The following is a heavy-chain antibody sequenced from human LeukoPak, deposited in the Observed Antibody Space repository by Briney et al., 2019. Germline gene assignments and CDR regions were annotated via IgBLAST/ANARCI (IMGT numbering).Heavy chain of an antibody. V-gene: IGHV3-23*01. CDR1: GFTFSSYA. Sequence: GGSLILSCAASGFTFSSYAMSWVRQAPGKGLEWVSSISNSGGSTFYEDSVKGRFTISRDNSRDNSKNMVYLQMNSLRAEDTAVYYCAKQGFRGFFDYWGQGTLVTVSS. D-gene: IGHD3-10*01. J-gene: IGHJ4*02. CDR2: ISNSGGST. CDR3: AKQGFRGFFDY.